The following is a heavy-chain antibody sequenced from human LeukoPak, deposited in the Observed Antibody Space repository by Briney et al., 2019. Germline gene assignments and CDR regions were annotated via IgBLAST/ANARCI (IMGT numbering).Heavy chain of an antibody. V-gene: IGHV3-21*01. CDR3: AKDFFYDILTGYYREQGLDY. CDR1: GFTFSSYS. Sequence: GGSLRLSCAASGFTFSSYSMNWVRQAPGKGLEWVSSISSSSSYIYYADSVKGRFTISRDNAKNSLYLQMNSLRAEDTAVYYCAKDFFYDILTGYYREQGLDYWGQGTLVTVSS. CDR2: ISSSSSYI. D-gene: IGHD3-9*01. J-gene: IGHJ4*02.